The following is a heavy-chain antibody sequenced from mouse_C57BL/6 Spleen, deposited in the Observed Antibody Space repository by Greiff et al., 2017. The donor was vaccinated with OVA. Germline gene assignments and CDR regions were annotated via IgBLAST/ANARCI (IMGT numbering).Heavy chain of an antibody. CDR2: IWSGGST. CDR1: GFSLTSYG. V-gene: IGHV2-2*01. Sequence: VQLQESGPGLVQPSQSLSITCTVSGFSLTSYGVHWVRQSPGKGLEWLGVIWSGGSTDSNAAFISRLSISKDNSKSQVFFKMNRLQADDTAIYYCARGGPWFAYWGQGTLVTVSA. J-gene: IGHJ3*01. D-gene: IGHD3-3*01. CDR3: ARGGPWFAY.